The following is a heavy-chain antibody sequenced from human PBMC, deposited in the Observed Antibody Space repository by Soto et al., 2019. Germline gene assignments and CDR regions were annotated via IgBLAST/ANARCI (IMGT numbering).Heavy chain of an antibody. CDR2: INSNGRTT. CDR3: VRGGPYSYSSVDY. V-gene: IGHV3-74*01. Sequence: PRGSLRLSCAAPGFTFSDYWMHWVRQAPGKGLMWVSHINSNGRTTTYADSVKGRFTVSRDNARNTLYLQMNSLRAEDTAVYYCVRGGPYSYSSVDYWGQGTLVTVSS. J-gene: IGHJ4*02. D-gene: IGHD5-18*01. CDR1: GFTFSDYW.